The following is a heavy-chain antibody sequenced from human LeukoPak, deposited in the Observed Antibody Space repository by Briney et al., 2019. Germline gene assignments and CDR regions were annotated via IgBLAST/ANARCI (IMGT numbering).Heavy chain of an antibody. CDR2: INPNSGGT. J-gene: IGHJ4*02. D-gene: IGHD5-12*01. CDR1: GYTFTGYY. Sequence: GASVKVSCKASGYTFTGYYMHWVRQAPGQGLEWMGWINPNSGGTNYAQKFQGRVTMTRDTPISTAYMELSRLRSDDTAVYYCAIDSSGYDHFDYWGQGTLVTVSS. V-gene: IGHV1-2*02. CDR3: AIDSSGYDHFDY.